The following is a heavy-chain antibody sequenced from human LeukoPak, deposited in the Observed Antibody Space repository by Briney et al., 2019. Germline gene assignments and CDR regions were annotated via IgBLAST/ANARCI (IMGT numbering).Heavy chain of an antibody. CDR2: ISSSSGFI. CDR3: AREFGAAAGRGFDY. V-gene: IGHV3-21*01. CDR1: GFTFSSYT. D-gene: IGHD6-13*01. J-gene: IGHJ4*02. Sequence: EGSLRLSCAASGFTFSSYTMNWVRQAPGKGLEWVSSISSSSGFIYYADSVKGRFTISRDNAKNSLYLQMNSLRAEDTAVYYCAREFGAAAGRGFDYWGQGTLVTVSS.